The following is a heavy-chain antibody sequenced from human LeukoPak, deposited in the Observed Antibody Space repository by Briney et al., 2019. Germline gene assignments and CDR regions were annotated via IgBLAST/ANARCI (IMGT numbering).Heavy chain of an antibody. CDR2: IIPIFGTA. Sequence: GASVNVSCKASGYTFTSYDINWVRQAPGQGLEWMGGIIPIFGTANYAQKFQGRVTITADESTSTAYMELSSLRSEDTAVYYCARGSSIAVAGTFDYWGQGTLVTVSS. CDR3: ARGSSIAVAGTFDY. J-gene: IGHJ4*02. V-gene: IGHV1-69*13. CDR1: GYTFTSYD. D-gene: IGHD6-19*01.